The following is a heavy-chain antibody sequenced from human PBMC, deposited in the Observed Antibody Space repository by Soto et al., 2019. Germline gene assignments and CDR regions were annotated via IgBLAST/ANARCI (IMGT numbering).Heavy chain of an antibody. V-gene: IGHV3-21*01. J-gene: IGHJ3*02. CDR1: GFTFSNYG. CDR3: APQYCSGGSCYSRYAFDI. Sequence: EVQLVESGGGLVEPGGSLRLSCAASGFTFSNYGMNWVRQAPGKGLEWVSSISSSSSYTGYADSVRGRFTISRDNAKNSLYLQLNSLRAEDTDIYYCAPQYCSGGSCYSRYAFDIWGQGTMVTVSS. D-gene: IGHD2-15*01. CDR2: ISSSSSYT.